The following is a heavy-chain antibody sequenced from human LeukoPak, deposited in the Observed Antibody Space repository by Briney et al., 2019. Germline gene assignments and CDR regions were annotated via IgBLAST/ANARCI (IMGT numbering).Heavy chain of an antibody. D-gene: IGHD3-10*01. V-gene: IGHV3-7*01. CDR2: IKQDGSEK. CDR3: ARAGIHYGSGNDAFDV. CDR1: GFTFSSYW. Sequence: GGSLRLSCAASGFTFSSYWMSWVRQAPEKGLEWVANIKQDGSEKYYVDSVKGRFTISRDPSQNTVYLQMNSLRGDDTAVYYCARAGIHYGSGNDAFDVWGQGTVVSVSS. J-gene: IGHJ3*01.